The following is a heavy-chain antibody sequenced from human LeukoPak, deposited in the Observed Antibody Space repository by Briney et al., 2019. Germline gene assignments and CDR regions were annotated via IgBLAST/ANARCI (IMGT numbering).Heavy chain of an antibody. CDR3: ARTQQWVAFDY. J-gene: IGHJ4*02. CDR1: VGSIISYH. D-gene: IGHD2-15*01. V-gene: IGHV4-59*01. Sequence: SGSLSHTRIVSVGSIISYHWSSIRPPPRRGVERVGCFYHRGSTNYNPSLKSRVTISVDTSKNEFSLKLNSVTAVATAVYYCARTQQWVAFDYWGEGILVSASS. CDR2: FYHRGST.